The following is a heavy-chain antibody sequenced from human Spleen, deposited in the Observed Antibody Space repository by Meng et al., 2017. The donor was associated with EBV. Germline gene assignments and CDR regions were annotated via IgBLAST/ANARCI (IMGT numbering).Heavy chain of an antibody. D-gene: IGHD6-19*01. V-gene: IGHV4-39*01. CDR3: ARPFPSWQSPRLDPFGA. CDR1: GDSISSFYY. Sequence: LRLGESGPGQVKPSATLSLTCPVSGDSISSFYYWGWIRQPPGRGLEWIGSVHYTGSTYYSPSLKSRVTVSVDTSKNQFSLRLTSVTAADTAVYYCARPFPSWQSPRLDPFGAWGQGTLVTVSS. CDR2: VHYTGST. J-gene: IGHJ5*02.